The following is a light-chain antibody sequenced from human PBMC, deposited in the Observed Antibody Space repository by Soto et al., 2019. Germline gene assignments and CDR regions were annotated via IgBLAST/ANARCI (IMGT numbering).Light chain of an antibody. CDR2: GAS. V-gene: IGKV3-20*01. CDR3: QQYAASPWT. CDR1: QSVSNSF. Sequence: EIVLTQSPGTLSLSPGERATLSCRASQSVSNSFLAWYQQRPGQAPWLLIYGASTRGTGIPDRFRGSGSGTDFTLTISRLEPDDFAVYYWQQYAASPWTFGQGTKVDIK. J-gene: IGKJ1*01.